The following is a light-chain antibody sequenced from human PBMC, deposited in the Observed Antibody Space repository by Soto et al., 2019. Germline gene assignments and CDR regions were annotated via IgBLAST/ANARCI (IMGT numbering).Light chain of an antibody. CDR2: EVS. CDR3: RSYTSTGHVV. CDR1: SSDVGGYNY. J-gene: IGLJ2*01. V-gene: IGLV2-14*01. Sequence: QSALTQPASVSGSPGQSITIPCTGTSSDVGGYNYVSWYQQYPGKAPTLAIYEVSNRPSAVSNRFSGSKSGKTASLIISGLQAADEAEYYCRSYTSTGHVVFGGGTNVTVL.